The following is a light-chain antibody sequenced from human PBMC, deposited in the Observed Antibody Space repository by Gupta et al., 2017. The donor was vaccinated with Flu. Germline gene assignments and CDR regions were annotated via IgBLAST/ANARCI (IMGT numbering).Light chain of an antibody. V-gene: IGLV1-47*01. CDR2: RND. CDR1: TSNIGSNY. J-gene: IGLJ2*01. CDR3: EAWDHSRSGRVV. Sequence: QSVLTQPPSASGTPGQRVTISCSGGTSNIGSNYVYWYQQFPGTAPKLLIYRNDQRPSGVPDRISGSKSGTSASLAISGLRSDDEADYFCEAWDHSRSGRVVFGGGTKLTVL.